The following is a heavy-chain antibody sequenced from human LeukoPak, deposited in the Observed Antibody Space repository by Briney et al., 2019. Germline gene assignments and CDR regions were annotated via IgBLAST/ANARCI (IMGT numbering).Heavy chain of an antibody. CDR3: ARDSGSSWYDWFDP. V-gene: IGHV4-4*07. D-gene: IGHD6-13*01. J-gene: IGHJ5*02. Sequence: SETLSLTCTVSGGPISTYSWSWLRQPAGKGLEWIGRMYTSGSTNYNPSLKSRVTMSVDTSKNHFSLKLSSVTAADTAVYFCARDSGSSWYDWFDPWGQGTLVTVSS. CDR2: MYTSGST. CDR1: GGPISTYS.